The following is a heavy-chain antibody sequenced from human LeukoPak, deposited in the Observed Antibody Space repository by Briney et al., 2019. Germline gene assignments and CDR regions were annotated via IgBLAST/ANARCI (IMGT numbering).Heavy chain of an antibody. V-gene: IGHV3-74*03. Sequence: GGSLRLSCAASGFTFSSSWMHWVRQAPGKGLVWVSRIYSDGSSTTYAGSVKGRSTISRDNANNTLYLQMDSLGAEDTALYYCARGGSTWLDYWGQGALVTVSS. CDR1: GFTFSSSW. J-gene: IGHJ4*02. D-gene: IGHD6-13*01. CDR3: ARGGSTWLDY. CDR2: IYSDGSST.